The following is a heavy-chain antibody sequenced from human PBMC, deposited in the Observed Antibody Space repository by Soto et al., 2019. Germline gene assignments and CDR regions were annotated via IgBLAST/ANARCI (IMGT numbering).Heavy chain of an antibody. CDR2: IWYDGSNK. V-gene: IGHV3-33*01. Sequence: WGSLRLSCAASGFTFISYGIHFFRHSPGKGLEWVAVIWYDGSNKYYADSVKGRFTISRDNSKNTLYLQMNSLRAEGTAVYYCARGREYSYGYLDYWGQGTLVTVSS. D-gene: IGHD5-18*01. J-gene: IGHJ4*02. CDR1: GFTFISYG. CDR3: ARGREYSYGYLDY.